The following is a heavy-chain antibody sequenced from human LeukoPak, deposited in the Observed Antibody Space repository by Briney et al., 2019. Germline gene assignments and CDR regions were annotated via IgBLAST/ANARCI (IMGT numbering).Heavy chain of an antibody. J-gene: IGHJ6*03. CDR3: ARASGNYPTGYYYYYYMDV. CDR1: GGSISSYY. CDR2: IYSTGST. Sequence: SETLSLTCTVSGGSISSYYWSWIRQPPGKGLEWIGRIYSTGSTNYKPSLKSRVTMSVDTSKNQFSLKLSSVTAADTAVYYCARASGNYPTGYYYYYYMDVWGKGTTVTVSS. D-gene: IGHD1-26*01. V-gene: IGHV4-4*07.